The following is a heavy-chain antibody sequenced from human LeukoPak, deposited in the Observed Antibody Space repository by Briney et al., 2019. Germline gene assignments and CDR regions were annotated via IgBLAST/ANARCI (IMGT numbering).Heavy chain of an antibody. CDR1: GFTFSSYA. Sequence: GRSLRLSCAASGFTFSSYAMHWVRQAPGKGLEWVAVISYDGSNKYYADSVKGRFTISRDNSKNTLYLQINSLRAEDTAVYYCVRPGYSSDSSVSFYYAMDVWGQGTTVTVSS. CDR3: VRPGYSSDSSVSFYYAMDV. V-gene: IGHV3-30-3*01. J-gene: IGHJ6*02. D-gene: IGHD6-19*01. CDR2: ISYDGSNK.